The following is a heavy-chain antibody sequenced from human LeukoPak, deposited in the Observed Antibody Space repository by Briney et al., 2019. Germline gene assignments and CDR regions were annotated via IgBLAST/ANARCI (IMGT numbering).Heavy chain of an antibody. CDR2: ISGSGGST. CDR3: AREDGGSSGWYSY. V-gene: IGHV3-23*01. D-gene: IGHD6-19*01. CDR1: GFIFSNYA. Sequence: PGASLRLSCAASGFIFSNYAMSWVRQAPGKGLEWVSAISGSGGSTYYADSVKGRFTISRDNSKNTLYLQMNSLRAEDTAVYYCAREDGGSSGWYSYWGQGTLVTVSS. J-gene: IGHJ4*02.